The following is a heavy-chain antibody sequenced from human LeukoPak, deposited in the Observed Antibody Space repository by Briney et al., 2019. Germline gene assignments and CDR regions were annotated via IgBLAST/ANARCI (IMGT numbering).Heavy chain of an antibody. V-gene: IGHV3-30*03. CDR1: GFTFSSYG. Sequence: GGSLRLSCAASGFTFSSYGMYWVRQAPGKGLEWVAVISHDGSNKYYADSVKGRFTISRDNSKNTLYLQMNSLRAEDTAVYYCARWGCSWSFDYWGQGTLVTVSS. CDR3: ARWGCSWSFDY. D-gene: IGHD6-13*01. J-gene: IGHJ4*02. CDR2: ISHDGSNK.